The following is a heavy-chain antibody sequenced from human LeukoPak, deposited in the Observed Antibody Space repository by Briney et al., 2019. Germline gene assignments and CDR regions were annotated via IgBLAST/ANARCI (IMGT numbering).Heavy chain of an antibody. J-gene: IGHJ4*02. CDR2: INHSGST. V-gene: IGHV4-34*01. CDR1: GGSFSGYY. D-gene: IGHD6-13*01. CDR3: ASEGYRENLFDY. Sequence: PSETLSLTCAVYGGSFSGYYWSWIRQPPGKGLEWIGEINHSGSTNYNPSLKSRVTISVDTSKNQFSLKLSSVTAADTAVYYCASEGYRENLFDYWGQGTLVTVSS.